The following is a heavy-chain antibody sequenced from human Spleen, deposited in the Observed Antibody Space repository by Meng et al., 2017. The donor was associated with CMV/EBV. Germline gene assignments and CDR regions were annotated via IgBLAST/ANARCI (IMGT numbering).Heavy chain of an antibody. D-gene: IGHD3-3*01. J-gene: IGHJ5*02. Sequence: SETLSLTCTVSAVSISNGDYYWSWIRQPPGKGLEWIGYIYYSGNTYYNPSLKSRVTMSVDTSKNQFSLKLSSVTAADTAVYYCARTAYYDFWRAPPDPWGQGTLVTVSS. V-gene: IGHV4-30-4*01. CDR3: ARTAYYDFWRAPPDP. CDR1: AVSISNGDYY. CDR2: IYYSGNT.